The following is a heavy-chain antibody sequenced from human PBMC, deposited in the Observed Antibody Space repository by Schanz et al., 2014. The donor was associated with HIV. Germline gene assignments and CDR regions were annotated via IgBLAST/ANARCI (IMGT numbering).Heavy chain of an antibody. D-gene: IGHD3-9*01. CDR2: INPNSGGT. Sequence: QVQLVQSGAEVKKPGASVKVSCKASGYTFTGSYMHWVRQAPGQGLEWMGWINPNSGGTNYAQKFQGRVTMTRDTSISTAYMELSRLRSDDTAVYYCARGDILTGLYPYYFDSWGQGTLVTVSS. V-gene: IGHV1-2*02. CDR1: GYTFTGSY. CDR3: ARGDILTGLYPYYFDS. J-gene: IGHJ4*02.